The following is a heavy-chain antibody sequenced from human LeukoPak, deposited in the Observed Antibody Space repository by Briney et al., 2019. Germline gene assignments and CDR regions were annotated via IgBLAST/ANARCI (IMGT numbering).Heavy chain of an antibody. J-gene: IGHJ4*02. CDR2: INSDGSST. V-gene: IGHV3-74*01. D-gene: IGHD2-15*01. Sequence: GGSLRLSCTASGFTFSTHSMHWVRQAPGKGPVWVSRINSDGSSTRYADSVTGRFTISRDNARNTVYLQMNSLRAEDTAVYYCAKVLGGLWPGIDYWGQGTVVTVSS. CDR3: AKVLGGLWPGIDY. CDR1: GFTFSTHS.